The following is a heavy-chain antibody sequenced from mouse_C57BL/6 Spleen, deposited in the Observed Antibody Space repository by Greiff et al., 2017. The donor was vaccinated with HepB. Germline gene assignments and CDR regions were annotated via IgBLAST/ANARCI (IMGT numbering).Heavy chain of an antibody. CDR3: ARAETGTVAY. V-gene: IGHV3-6*01. CDR1: GYSITSGYY. J-gene: IGHJ3*01. Sequence: EVKLMESGPGLVKPSQSLSLTCSVTGYSITSGYYLNWIRQFPGNQLEWMGYISYDGNNNYNPSLTNRISIPRDTSKNQSFLKLNSVTTEDTATYYCARAETGTVAYWGQGTLVTVSA. D-gene: IGHD4-1*01. CDR2: ISYDGNN.